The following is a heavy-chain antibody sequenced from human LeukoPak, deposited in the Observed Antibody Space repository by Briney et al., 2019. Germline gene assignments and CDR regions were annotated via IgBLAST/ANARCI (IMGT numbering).Heavy chain of an antibody. CDR1: GYTFTSYG. V-gene: IGHV1-18*01. J-gene: IGHJ4*02. CDR3: ARAVLAYYYDSSGYEYYFDY. Sequence: ASVTVSCKASGYTFTSYGISWVRQALGQGLEWMGWISAYNGNTNYAQKLQGRVTMTTDTSTSTAYMELRSLRSNDTAVYYCARAVLAYYYDSSGYEYYFDYWGQGTLVTVSS. CDR2: ISAYNGNT. D-gene: IGHD3-22*01.